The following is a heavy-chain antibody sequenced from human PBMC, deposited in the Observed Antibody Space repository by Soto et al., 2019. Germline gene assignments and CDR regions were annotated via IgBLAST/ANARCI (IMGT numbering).Heavy chain of an antibody. V-gene: IGHV5-10-1*01. CDR2: IDPSDSYT. D-gene: IGHD1-1*01. CDR3: AREQLERMYNWFDP. Sequence: GESLKISCNGSWYSFTIYWISWVRQMPGKGLEWMGRIDPSDSYTNYSPSFQGHVTISADKSISTAYLQWSSLKASDTAMYYCAREQLERMYNWFDPWGQGTLVTVYS. J-gene: IGHJ5*02. CDR1: WYSFTIYW.